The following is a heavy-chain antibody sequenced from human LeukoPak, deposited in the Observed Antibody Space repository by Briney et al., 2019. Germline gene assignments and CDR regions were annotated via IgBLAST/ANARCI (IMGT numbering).Heavy chain of an antibody. D-gene: IGHD6-13*01. J-gene: IGHJ4*02. V-gene: IGHV4-39*01. CDR2: IYYSGST. Sequence: ASETLSLTCTVSGGSISSYYWGWIRQPPGKGLEWIGSIYYSGSTYYNPSLKSRVTISVDTSKNQFSLKLSSVTAADTAVYYCARLGLAAAGNRYFDYWGQGTLVTVSS. CDR3: ARLGLAAAGNRYFDY. CDR1: GGSISSYY.